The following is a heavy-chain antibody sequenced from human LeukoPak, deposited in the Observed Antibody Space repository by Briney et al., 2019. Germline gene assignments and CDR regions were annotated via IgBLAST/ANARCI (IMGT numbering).Heavy chain of an antibody. V-gene: IGHV3-30*02. Sequence: PGGSLRLSCAASGFTFSRHWMSWVRQAPGKGLEWVAFIRYDGSNKYYADSVKGRFTISRDNSKNTLYLQMNSLRAEDTAVYYCAKSGYQWLRSDYYYYYMDVWGKGTTVTVSS. CDR1: GFTFSRHW. J-gene: IGHJ6*03. CDR2: IRYDGSNK. D-gene: IGHD5-12*01. CDR3: AKSGYQWLRSDYYYYYMDV.